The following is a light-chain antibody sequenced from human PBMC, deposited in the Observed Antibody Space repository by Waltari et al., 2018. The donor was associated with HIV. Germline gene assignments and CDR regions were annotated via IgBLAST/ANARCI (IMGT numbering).Light chain of an antibody. CDR1: QDISRS. J-gene: IGKJ2*01. CDR3: QKYDRAPYT. V-gene: IGKV1-27*01. Sequence: DIQVTQSPSSLSVSIGDRVTITCRATQDISRSLAWYQHKPGTPPKLLMYGASTLQSGVPSRFRGSGSGTDFTLTITSLQSEDIGIYYCQKYDRAPYTFGQGTRLEI. CDR2: GAS.